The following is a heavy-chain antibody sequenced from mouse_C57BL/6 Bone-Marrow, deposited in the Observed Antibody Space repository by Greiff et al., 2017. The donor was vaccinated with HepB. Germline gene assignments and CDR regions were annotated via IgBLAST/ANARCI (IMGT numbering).Heavy chain of an antibody. D-gene: IGHD2-1*01. CDR1: GFNIKDDY. Sequence: VQLQQSGAELVRPGASVKLSCTASGFNIKDDYMHWVKQRPEQGLEWIGWIDPENGDTEYASKFQGKATITADTSSNTAYLQLSSLTSEDTAVCYCTGLLWPRFAYWGQGTLVTVSA. J-gene: IGHJ3*01. CDR3: TGLLWPRFAY. CDR2: IDPENGDT. V-gene: IGHV14-4*01.